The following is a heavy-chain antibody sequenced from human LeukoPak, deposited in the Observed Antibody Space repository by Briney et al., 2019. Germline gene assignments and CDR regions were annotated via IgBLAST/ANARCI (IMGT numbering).Heavy chain of an antibody. CDR3: ARAPGGATVDY. J-gene: IGHJ4*02. Sequence: ASVKVSCKASGYTFTRYHMHWVRQAPGQGLEWMGIINPSGGSTSYAQKFHGRVTMTRDTSTSTVYMELSSLRSEDTAVYYYARAPGGATVDYWGQGTLVTVSS. CDR2: INPSGGST. D-gene: IGHD5-12*01. V-gene: IGHV1-46*01. CDR1: GYTFTRYH.